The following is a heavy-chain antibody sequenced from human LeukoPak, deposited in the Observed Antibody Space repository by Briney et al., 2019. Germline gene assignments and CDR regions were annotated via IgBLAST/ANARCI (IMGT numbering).Heavy chain of an antibody. Sequence: PGGSLRLSCAASGFTFSSYAMHWVRQAPGKGLEWVAVISYDGSNKYYADSVKGRFTISRDNAKNTLYLQMNSLRAEDTAVYYCASGEGAGNYWGQGTLVTVSS. CDR1: GFTFSSYA. J-gene: IGHJ4*02. D-gene: IGHD1-26*01. CDR3: ASGEGAGNY. CDR2: ISYDGSNK. V-gene: IGHV3-30*07.